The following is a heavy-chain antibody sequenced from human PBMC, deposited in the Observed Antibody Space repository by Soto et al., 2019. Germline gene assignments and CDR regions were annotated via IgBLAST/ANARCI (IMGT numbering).Heavy chain of an antibody. Sequence: EVQLVESGGGLVQPGGSLRLSCAASGFTFSSYWLHWVRQAPGKGLVWVSRINSDGSSTSYADSVKGRFTISRDNAKNTLYLQMNSRRAEDTAVYYCARDTVDWVGYYYGMDVWGQGTTVTVSS. CDR2: INSDGSST. CDR1: GFTFSSYW. J-gene: IGHJ6*02. CDR3: ARDTVDWVGYYYGMDV. V-gene: IGHV3-74*01. D-gene: IGHD3-9*01.